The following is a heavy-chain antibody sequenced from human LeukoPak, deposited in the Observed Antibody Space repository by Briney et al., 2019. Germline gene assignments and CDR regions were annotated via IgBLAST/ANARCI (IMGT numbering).Heavy chain of an antibody. V-gene: IGHV3-23*01. CDR3: AKDRRYSSGWYDC. CDR1: GFTFSSYA. Sequence: GGSLRLSCAASGFTFSSYAMSWVRQAPGKGLEWVSAIRGSGGSTYYADSVKGRFTISRDNSKNTLYLQMNSLRAEDTAVYYCAKDRRYSSGWYDCWGQGTLVTVSS. CDR2: IRGSGGST. D-gene: IGHD6-19*01. J-gene: IGHJ5*01.